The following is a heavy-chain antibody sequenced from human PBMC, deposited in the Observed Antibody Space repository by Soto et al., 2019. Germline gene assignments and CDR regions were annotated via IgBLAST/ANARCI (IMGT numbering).Heavy chain of an antibody. CDR2: ISSSGSTI. V-gene: IGHV3-11*01. D-gene: IGHD6-19*01. CDR3: ARGLAVAENENWFDP. J-gene: IGHJ5*02. CDR1: GFTFSDYY. Sequence: GGSLRLCCAASGFTFSDYYMSWIRQAPGKGLEWVSYISSSGSTIYYADSVKGRFTISRDNAKNSLYLQMNSLRAEDTAVYYCARGLAVAENENWFDPWGQGTLVTVSS.